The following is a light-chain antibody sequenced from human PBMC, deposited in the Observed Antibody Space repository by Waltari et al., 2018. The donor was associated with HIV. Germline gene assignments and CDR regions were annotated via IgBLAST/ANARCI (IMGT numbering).Light chain of an antibody. V-gene: IGLV2-8*01. Sequence: QSALTQPPSASGSPGQSVAISCTGTSSDIGGYNYVSWYPQHPGKAPKLMIFEVTKRPSGVPDRFSDSKSGNTASLTVSGLQAEDEADYYCASYGGTNDLVFGGGTKLTVL. CDR3: ASYGGTNDLV. CDR1: SSDIGGYNY. J-gene: IGLJ3*02. CDR2: EVT.